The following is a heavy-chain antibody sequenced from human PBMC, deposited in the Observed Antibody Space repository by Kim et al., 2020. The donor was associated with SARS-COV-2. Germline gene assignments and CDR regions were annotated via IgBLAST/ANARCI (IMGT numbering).Heavy chain of an antibody. CDR1: GGTFSSYA. D-gene: IGHD3-10*01. CDR2: IIPIFGTA. Sequence: SVKVSCKASGGTFSSYAISWVRQAPGQGLEWMGGIIPIFGTANYAQKFQGRVTITADESTSTAYMELSSLRSEDTAVYYCARDLTMVQGVIPDTELFYYYYMDVWGKGTTVTVSS. CDR3: ARDLTMVQGVIPDTELFYYYYMDV. J-gene: IGHJ6*03. V-gene: IGHV1-69*13.